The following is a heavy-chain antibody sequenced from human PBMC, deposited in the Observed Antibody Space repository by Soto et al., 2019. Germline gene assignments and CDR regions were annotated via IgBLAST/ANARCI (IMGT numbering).Heavy chain of an antibody. V-gene: IGHV1-3*01. CDR3: ARKWNYLYAFDI. D-gene: IGHD1-7*01. CDR2: INAGNGNT. J-gene: IGHJ3*02. Sequence: ASVKVSCQASGYTFTSYAMHWVRQAPGQRLEWMGWINAGNGNTKYSQKFQGRVTITRDTSASTAYMELSSLRSEDTAVYYCARKWNYLYAFDIWGQGTMVTVSS. CDR1: GYTFTSYA.